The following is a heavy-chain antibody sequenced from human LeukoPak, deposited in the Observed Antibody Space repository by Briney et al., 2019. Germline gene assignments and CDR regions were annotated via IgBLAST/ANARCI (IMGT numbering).Heavy chain of an antibody. V-gene: IGHV3-30*02. CDR1: GFTLSSYA. Sequence: GGSLRLSCAASGFTLSSYAMSWVRQAPGKGLEWAAFIRYDGSNKYYADSVKGRFTISRDNSKNTLYLQMNSLRAEDTAVYYCARAVVYYYGSGSYCAFDIWGQGTMVTVSS. D-gene: IGHD3-10*01. CDR3: ARAVVYYYGSGSYCAFDI. J-gene: IGHJ3*02. CDR2: IRYDGSNK.